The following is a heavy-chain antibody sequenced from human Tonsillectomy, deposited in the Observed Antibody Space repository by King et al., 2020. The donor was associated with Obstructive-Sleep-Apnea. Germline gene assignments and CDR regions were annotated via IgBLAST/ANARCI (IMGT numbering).Heavy chain of an antibody. CDR2: INHSGGT. CDR3: ACLMVTTGDY. D-gene: IGHD4-17*01. V-gene: IGHV4-34*01. J-gene: IGHJ4*02. CDR1: GGSFSDYY. Sequence: VQLQQWGAGLLKPSETLSLTCAVYGGSFSDYYWSWIRQPPGKGLEWIGEINHSGGTNYNPSLKSRVTISVDTSKNHFSLRLSSVTAADTAVYYCACLMVTTGDYWGQGTLVTVSS.